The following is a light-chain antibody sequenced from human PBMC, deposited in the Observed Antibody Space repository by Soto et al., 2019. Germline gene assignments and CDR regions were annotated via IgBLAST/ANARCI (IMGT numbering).Light chain of an antibody. J-gene: IGKJ5*01. CDR3: QEYNGSPVT. CDR2: GAS. Sequence: EIVLTQSPGTLSVSPWERATLSFMASHSVTNDLAWYQHKPGQTPRLLIHGASNRATGIPARFTGSGSGTDFTLTIARLESEDFAVYYCQEYNGSPVTFGLGTRLEIK. V-gene: IGKV3-15*01. CDR1: HSVTND.